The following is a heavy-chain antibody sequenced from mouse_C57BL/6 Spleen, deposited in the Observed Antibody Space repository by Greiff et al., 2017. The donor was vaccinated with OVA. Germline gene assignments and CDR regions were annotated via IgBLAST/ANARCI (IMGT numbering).Heavy chain of an antibody. CDR1: GFTFSSYG. CDR3: ARGTGTGYAMDY. J-gene: IGHJ4*01. D-gene: IGHD4-1*01. Sequence: EVQVVESGGDLVKPGGSLKLSCAASGFTFSSYGMSWVRQTPDKRLEWVATISSGGSYTYYPDSVKGRFTISRDNAKNTLYLQMSSLKSEDTAMYYCARGTGTGYAMDYWGQGTSVTVSS. CDR2: ISSGGSYT. V-gene: IGHV5-6*01.